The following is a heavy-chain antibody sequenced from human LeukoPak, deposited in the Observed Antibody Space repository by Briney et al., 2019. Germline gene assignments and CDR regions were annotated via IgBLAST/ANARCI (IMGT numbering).Heavy chain of an antibody. CDR1: GFTVSSNY. CDR2: IYSAGNT. CDR3: VRGGTSGYSSGRIDY. J-gene: IGHJ4*02. D-gene: IGHD6-19*01. Sequence: GGSLRLSCVASGFTVSSNYMSWVRQAPGKGLEWVSVIYSAGNTYYADSVKGRFTISRHNSKNTLYLQMNSLRVEDTAVYYCVRGGTSGYSSGRIDYWGQGTLVTVSS. V-gene: IGHV3-53*04.